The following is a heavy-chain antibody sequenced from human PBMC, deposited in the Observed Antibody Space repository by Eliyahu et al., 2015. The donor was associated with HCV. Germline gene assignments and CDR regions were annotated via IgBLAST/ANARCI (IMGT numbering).Heavy chain of an antibody. CDR3: AREPDYDFWSGNRGYFDY. V-gene: IGHV1-3*01. D-gene: IGHD3-3*01. J-gene: IGHJ4*02. CDR2: INPGNGDT. Sequence: NKPGASVAVSCKASGFTFTIYAIHWVRQAPGQRLEWMGWINPGNGDTKFSQKFQXRLTITRDTSANTAYMELSSLRSEDTAVYYCAREPDYDFWSGNRGYFDYWGQGTLVTVAS. CDR1: GFTFTIYA.